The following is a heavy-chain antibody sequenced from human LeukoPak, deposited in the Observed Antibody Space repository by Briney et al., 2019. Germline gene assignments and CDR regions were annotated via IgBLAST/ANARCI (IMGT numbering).Heavy chain of an antibody. CDR2: IYPGDSDT. V-gene: IGHV5-51*01. CDR1: GYSFTSYW. Sequence: GESLKISCQGSGYSFTSYWIGWVRQMPGKGLEWMGIIYPGDSDTRYSPSFQGQVTISADKSISTAYLQWSSLRASDTAMYYCARSKTYTVTTFDYWGQGTLVTVSS. D-gene: IGHD4-17*01. J-gene: IGHJ4*02. CDR3: ARSKTYTVTTFDY.